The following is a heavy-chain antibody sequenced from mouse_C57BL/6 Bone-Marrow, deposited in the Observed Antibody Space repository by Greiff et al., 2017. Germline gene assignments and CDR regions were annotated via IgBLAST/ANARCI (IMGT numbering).Heavy chain of an antibody. CDR3: TREGVLYYSNYGAIDY. CDR2: IDPETGGT. J-gene: IGHJ4*01. Sequence: VQLQQSGAELVRPGASVTLSCKASGYTFTDYEMHWVKQTPVHGLEWIGAIDPETGGTAYNQKFKGKAILTADKSSSTAYMELRSLTSEDSAVYYCTREGVLYYSNYGAIDYWGQGTSVTVSS. V-gene: IGHV1-15*01. D-gene: IGHD2-5*01. CDR1: GYTFTDYE.